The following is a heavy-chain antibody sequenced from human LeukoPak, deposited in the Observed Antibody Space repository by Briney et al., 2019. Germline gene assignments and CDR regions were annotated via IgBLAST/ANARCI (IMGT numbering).Heavy chain of an antibody. CDR1: GFSFSRNW. V-gene: IGHV3-74*01. CDR2: INSDGSAT. Sequence: GGSLRLSCAASGFSFSRNWMHWVRQAPGKGLVWVSRINSDGSATHYADSVKGRFTISRDNAKNTLYLQMNSLRAEDTAVYYCATDPDSGGWSTFNYWGQGTVVTVSS. J-gene: IGHJ4*02. D-gene: IGHD6-19*01. CDR3: ATDPDSGGWSTFNY.